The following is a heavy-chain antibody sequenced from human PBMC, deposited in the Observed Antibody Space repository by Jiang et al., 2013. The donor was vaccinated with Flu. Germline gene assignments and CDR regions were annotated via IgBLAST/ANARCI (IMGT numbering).Heavy chain of an antibody. Sequence: GKALEWLALIYWDDDKRFNPSLQSRLTITKDTSKNEVVLTLTNLDPMDTATYFCAHRSSSWQYDYWGQGTLVTVSS. CDR3: AHRSSSWQYDY. CDR2: IYWDDDK. V-gene: IGHV2-5*02. J-gene: IGHJ4*02. D-gene: IGHD6-13*01.